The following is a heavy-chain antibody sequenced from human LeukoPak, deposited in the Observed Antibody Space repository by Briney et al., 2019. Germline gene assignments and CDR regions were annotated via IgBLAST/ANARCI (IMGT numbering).Heavy chain of an antibody. CDR1: GFTFSSYW. CDR3: ASDAYGQVGASVY. D-gene: IGHD1-26*01. V-gene: IGHV3-7*01. CDR2: IKQDGSEK. Sequence: PGGSLRLSCAASGFTFSSYWMSWVRQAPGKGLEWVANIKQDGSEKYYVDSVKGRFTISRDNAKNSLYLQMNSLRAEDTAVYYCASDAYGQVGASVYWGQGTLVTVSS. J-gene: IGHJ4*02.